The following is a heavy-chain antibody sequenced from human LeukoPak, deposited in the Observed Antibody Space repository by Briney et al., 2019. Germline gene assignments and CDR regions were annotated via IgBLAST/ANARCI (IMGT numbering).Heavy chain of an antibody. Sequence: SETLSLTCTVSGGSISSGGYYWSWIRQHPGKGLEWIGYIYYSGSTNYNPSLKSRVTISVDTSKNQFSLKLSSVTAADTAVYYCARSLAARAPRDYWGQGTLVTVSS. CDR2: IYYSGST. D-gene: IGHD6-6*01. CDR1: GGSISSGGYY. V-gene: IGHV4-61*08. J-gene: IGHJ4*02. CDR3: ARSLAARAPRDY.